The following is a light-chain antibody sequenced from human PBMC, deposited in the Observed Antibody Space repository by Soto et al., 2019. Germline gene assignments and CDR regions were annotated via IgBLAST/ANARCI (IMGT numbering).Light chain of an antibody. CDR1: QSVNSRF. CDR3: QQYGDSPPNT. V-gene: IGKV3-20*01. Sequence: EIVLTQSPGTLSLSPGESATLSCRASQSVNSRFLAWYQHKPGQAPRLLIYAASTRATGIPDRFSGSASGTDLTLTISRLEPEDFAVYYWQQYGDSPPNTFGQGTKLEIK. J-gene: IGKJ2*01. CDR2: AAS.